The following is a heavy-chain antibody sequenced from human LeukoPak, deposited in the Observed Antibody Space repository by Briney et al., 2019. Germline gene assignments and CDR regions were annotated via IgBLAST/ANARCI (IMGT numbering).Heavy chain of an antibody. J-gene: IGHJ4*02. V-gene: IGHV4-39*02. CDR2: IYYTGTT. Sequence: SETLSLTCTVSGGSISSTSYYWAWIRQPPGKGLEWIGSIYYTGTTYYNPSLKSRVTMSVDTSQNQFSLKLSSVTAADTAVYYCAREGTYYYDTSENSWGQGTLVTVSS. CDR1: GGSISSTSYY. CDR3: AREGTYYYDTSENS. D-gene: IGHD3-22*01.